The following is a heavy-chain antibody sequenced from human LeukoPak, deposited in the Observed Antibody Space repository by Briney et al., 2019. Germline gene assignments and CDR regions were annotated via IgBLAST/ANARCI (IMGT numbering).Heavy chain of an antibody. CDR1: GGSISSYY. CDR2: ISDSGST. V-gene: IGHV4-59*01. J-gene: IGHJ3*02. Sequence: SETLSLTCTVSGGSISSYYWSWIRQPPGKGLEWIGHISDSGSTNYNPSLKSRVTISVDKSKNQFSLKLSSVTAADTAVYYCARTLTYGLTGYTFDMWGPGTSVTVSS. CDR3: ARTLTYGLTGYTFDM. D-gene: IGHD3-16*01.